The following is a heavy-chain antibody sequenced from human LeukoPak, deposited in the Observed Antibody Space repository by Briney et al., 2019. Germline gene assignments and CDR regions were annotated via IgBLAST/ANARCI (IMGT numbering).Heavy chain of an antibody. V-gene: IGHV3-33*08. Sequence: GGSLRLSCAASGFTFSTYGIHWVRQTPGKGLEWVTFMSFDEGTTFYADSVKGRFVISRDNSKNTLYLQMNSLRVEDTATYYCARDGDRVKFALFDSWGQGTLVTVSS. CDR3: ARDGDRVKFALFDS. CDR2: MSFDEGTT. J-gene: IGHJ4*02. D-gene: IGHD3-16*01. CDR1: GFTFSTYG.